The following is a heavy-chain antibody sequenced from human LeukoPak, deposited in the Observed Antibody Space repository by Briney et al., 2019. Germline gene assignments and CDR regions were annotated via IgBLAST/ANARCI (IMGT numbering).Heavy chain of an antibody. J-gene: IGHJ3*02. Sequence: PSETLSLTCAVSGGSISSSNWWSWVRQPPGKGLEWIGEIYHSGSTNYNPSLKSRVTISVDKSKNQFSLKLSSVTAADTAVYYCARSSCSGGSCYSRAFDIWGQGTMVTVSS. CDR1: GGSISSSNW. V-gene: IGHV4-4*02. D-gene: IGHD2-15*01. CDR2: IYHSGST. CDR3: ARSSCSGGSCYSRAFDI.